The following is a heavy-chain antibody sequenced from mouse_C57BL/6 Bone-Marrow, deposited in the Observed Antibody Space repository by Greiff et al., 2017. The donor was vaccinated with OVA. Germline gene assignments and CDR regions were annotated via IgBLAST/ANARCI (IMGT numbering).Heavy chain of an antibody. Sequence: EVMLVESGGGLVKPGGSLKLSCAASGFTFSSYAMSWVRQTPEKRLEWVATISDGGSYTYYPDNVKGRFTISRDNAKNNLYLQMSHLKSEDTAMYYCARYYDHYAMDYWGQGTSVTVSS. CDR3: ARYYDHYAMDY. V-gene: IGHV5-4*03. D-gene: IGHD2-4*01. CDR1: GFTFSSYA. J-gene: IGHJ4*01. CDR2: ISDGGSYT.